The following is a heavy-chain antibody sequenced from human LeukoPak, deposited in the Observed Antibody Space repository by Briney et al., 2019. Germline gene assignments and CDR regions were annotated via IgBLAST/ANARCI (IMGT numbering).Heavy chain of an antibody. J-gene: IGHJ4*02. V-gene: IGHV1-46*01. Sequence: ASVKVSCKASGYTFTSYYMHWVRQAPGQGLEWMGIINPSGGSTSYAQKFQGRVTMTRDTSTSTAYMELSSLRSEDTAVYYCARSSITIFGVAIALFDYWGQGTLVTVSS. CDR3: ARSSITIFGVAIALFDY. D-gene: IGHD3-3*01. CDR2: INPSGGST. CDR1: GYTFTSYY.